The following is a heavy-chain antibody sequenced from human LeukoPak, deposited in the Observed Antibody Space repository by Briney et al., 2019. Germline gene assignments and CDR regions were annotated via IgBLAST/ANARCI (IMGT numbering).Heavy chain of an antibody. CDR1: GYTFTSYG. CDR3: ARAGAGGIVVVPAALLVDY. Sequence: ASVKVSCKASGYTFTSYGISWVRQAPGQGLEWMGWIGAYNGNTNYAQKLQGRVTMTTDTSTSTAYMELRSLRSDDTAVYYCARAGAGGIVVVPAALLVDYWGQGTLVTVSS. V-gene: IGHV1-18*04. J-gene: IGHJ4*02. CDR2: IGAYNGNT. D-gene: IGHD2-2*01.